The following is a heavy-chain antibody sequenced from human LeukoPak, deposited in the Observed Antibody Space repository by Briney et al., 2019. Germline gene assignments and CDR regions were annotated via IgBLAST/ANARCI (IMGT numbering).Heavy chain of an antibody. CDR1: GYTFTGYY. J-gene: IGHJ3*02. CDR3: ARTLAARSAFDI. Sequence: ASVKVSCKASGYTFTGYYIHWVRQAPGQGLEWMGWFNPNSGDTNYAQKFQGRVTMTRDTSVTTAFMELNSLRSDDTAVYCCARTLAARSAFDIWGQGTMVTVSS. CDR2: FNPNSGDT. D-gene: IGHD6-6*01. V-gene: IGHV1-2*02.